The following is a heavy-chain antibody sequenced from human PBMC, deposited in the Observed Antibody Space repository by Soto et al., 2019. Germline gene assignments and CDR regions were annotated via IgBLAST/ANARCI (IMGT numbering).Heavy chain of an antibody. CDR2: IYPGDSDT. CDR1: GYSFTSYW. Sequence: PGESLKISCKGSGYSFTSYWIGWERQMPGKGLEWMGIIYPGDSDTRYSPSFQGQVTISADKSISTAYLQWSSLKASDTAMYYCASLEADDYYDSSGYYYVYWGQGTLVTVSS. J-gene: IGHJ4*02. D-gene: IGHD3-22*01. V-gene: IGHV5-51*01. CDR3: ASLEADDYYDSSGYYYVY.